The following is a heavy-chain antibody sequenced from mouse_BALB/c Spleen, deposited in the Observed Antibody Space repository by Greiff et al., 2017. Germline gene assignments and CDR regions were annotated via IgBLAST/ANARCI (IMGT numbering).Heavy chain of an antibody. CDR3: AREHYDYAMDY. V-gene: IGHV5-6-3*01. J-gene: IGHJ4*01. CDR1: GFTFSSYG. CDR2: INSNGGST. Sequence: EVKLMESGGGLVQPGGSLKLSCAASGFTFSSYGMSWVCQTPDKRLELVATINSNGGSTYYPDSVKGRFTISRDNAKNTLYLQMSSLKSEDTAMYYCAREHYDYAMDYWGQGTSVTVSS. D-gene: IGHD2-4*01.